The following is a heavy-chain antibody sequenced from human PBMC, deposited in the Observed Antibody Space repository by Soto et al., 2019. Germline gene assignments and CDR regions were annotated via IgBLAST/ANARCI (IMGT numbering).Heavy chain of an antibody. CDR2: LSAYNGNT. Sequence: QVQLVQSGAEVKKPGASVKVSCKASGYTFTSYGISWVRQAPGQGLEWMGWLSAYNGNTNYAQKLQGRVTMTTDTSTSTAYMELSSLRSDDTAVYYCARDPQPRYSSGWYFDYLGQGTLVTVAS. CDR1: GYTFTSYG. D-gene: IGHD6-19*01. V-gene: IGHV1-18*01. CDR3: ARDPQPRYSSGWYFDY. J-gene: IGHJ4*02.